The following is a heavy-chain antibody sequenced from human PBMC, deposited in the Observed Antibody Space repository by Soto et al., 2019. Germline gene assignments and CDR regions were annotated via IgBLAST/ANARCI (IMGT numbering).Heavy chain of an antibody. V-gene: IGHV4-31*03. CDR2: IYYSGST. CDR1: GGSISSGGYY. CDR3: ARASPYCSGGSCYSKYDYYYYMDV. D-gene: IGHD2-15*01. Sequence: SETLSLTCTVSGGSISSGGYYWSWIRRQPGKGLEWIGYIYYSGSTYYNPSLKSRVTISVDTSKNQFSLKLSSVTAADTAVYYCARASPYCSGGSCYSKYDYYYYMDVWGKGTTVTVSS. J-gene: IGHJ6*03.